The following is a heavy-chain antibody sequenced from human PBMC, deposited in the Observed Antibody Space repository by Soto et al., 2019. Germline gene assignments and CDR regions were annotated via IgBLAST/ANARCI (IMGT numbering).Heavy chain of an antibody. CDR1: GVSLSTSGVG. CDR3: ALSTVHYYFDY. V-gene: IGHV2-5*02. Sequence: QITLKESGPTLVKPTQTLTLTCTLSGVSLSTSGVGVGWIRQPPGKALEWLAVIYWDDDKRYSPSLKSRLTINKHTSKNQVLLTMTNMDPADTATYYCALSTVHYYFDYWGQGTLVTVSS. J-gene: IGHJ4*02. D-gene: IGHD4-17*01. CDR2: IYWDDDK.